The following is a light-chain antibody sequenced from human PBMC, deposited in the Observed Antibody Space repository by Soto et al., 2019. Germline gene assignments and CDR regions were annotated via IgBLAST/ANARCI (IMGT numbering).Light chain of an antibody. V-gene: IGKV1-39*01. J-gene: IGKJ4*02. CDR2: AAS. CDR1: QNINIF. Sequence: DIQVTQSPSSLSASVGDRVTITCRTSQNINIFLNWYQQKPGKAPMVVISAASNLESGVPSRFSGRGSGTEFTLTISNLQPGNSALCFCQECYSTPLAFGGGTRVEIK. CDR3: QECYSTPLA.